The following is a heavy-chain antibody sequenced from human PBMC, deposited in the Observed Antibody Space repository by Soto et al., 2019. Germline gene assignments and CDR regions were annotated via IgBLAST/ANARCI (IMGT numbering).Heavy chain of an antibody. CDR3: ARIKGHRSNTVYGYYYGMDV. Sequence: PSETLSLTCTVSGGSVSSGIYYWSWIRQPPGKGLEWIGYIYYSGSTNYNPSLKSRVTISVDTSKNQFSLKLSSVTAADTAMYYCARIKGHRSNTVYGYYYGMDVWGQGTTVTVTS. J-gene: IGHJ6*02. CDR2: IYYSGST. D-gene: IGHD4-17*01. V-gene: IGHV4-61*01. CDR1: GGSVSSGIYY.